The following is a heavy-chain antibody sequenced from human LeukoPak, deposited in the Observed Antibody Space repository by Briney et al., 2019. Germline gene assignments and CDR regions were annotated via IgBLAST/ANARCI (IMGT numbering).Heavy chain of an antibody. J-gene: IGHJ3*02. D-gene: IGHD3-9*01. CDR1: GGSISSGDSY. V-gene: IGHV4-30-4*01. CDR2: IYYSGST. Sequence: PSETLSLTCTVSGGSISSGDSYWSWIRQPPGKGLEWIGYIYYSGSTYYNPSLKSRVTISVDTSKNQFSLKLSSVTAADTAVYYCAREGFHYDILTGYYRVRAFYIWGQGTMVTVSS. CDR3: AREGFHYDILTGYYRVRAFYI.